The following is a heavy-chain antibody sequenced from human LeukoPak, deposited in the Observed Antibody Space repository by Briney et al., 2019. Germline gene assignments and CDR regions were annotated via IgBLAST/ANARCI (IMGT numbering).Heavy chain of an antibody. J-gene: IGHJ4*02. CDR2: ISSSSSYI. Sequence: GGSLRLSCAASGFTFSSYSMNWVRQAPGKGLECVSSISSSSSYIYYADSVKGRFTISRDNAKNSLYLQMNSLRAEDTAVYYCARDPQGSSWSFDYWGQGTLVTVSS. CDR1: GFTFSSYS. CDR3: ARDPQGSSWSFDY. V-gene: IGHV3-21*01. D-gene: IGHD6-13*01.